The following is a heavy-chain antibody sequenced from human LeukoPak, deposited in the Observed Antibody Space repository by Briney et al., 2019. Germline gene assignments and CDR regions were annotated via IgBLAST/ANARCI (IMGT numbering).Heavy chain of an antibody. J-gene: IGHJ3*01. CDR1: GFTFSTSA. CDR3: AAELYGGNSDCCNFEL. D-gene: IGHD4-23*01. V-gene: IGHV1-58*01. CDR2: IIVASGTT. Sequence: ASVKVSCKASGFTFSTSAVQWVRQARGQRLEWIGWIIVASGTTNYAQSLQGRLTITRDMSTSTAYMELSSLRSDDTGVYYCAAELYGGNSDCCNFELWGQGTVVTVSS.